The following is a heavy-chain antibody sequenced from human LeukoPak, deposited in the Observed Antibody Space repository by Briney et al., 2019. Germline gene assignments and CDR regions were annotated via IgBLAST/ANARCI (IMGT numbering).Heavy chain of an antibody. CDR1: GFTFSSYG. Sequence: GRSLRLSCAASGFTFSSYGMHWVRQAPGKGLEWVAVIWYDGSNKYYADSVKGRFTISRDNSKNTLYLQMNSLRAEDTAVYYCARDLSSSGWYRLSGMDVWGQGTTVTVSS. V-gene: IGHV3-33*01. D-gene: IGHD6-19*01. CDR2: IWYDGSNK. J-gene: IGHJ6*02. CDR3: ARDLSSSGWYRLSGMDV.